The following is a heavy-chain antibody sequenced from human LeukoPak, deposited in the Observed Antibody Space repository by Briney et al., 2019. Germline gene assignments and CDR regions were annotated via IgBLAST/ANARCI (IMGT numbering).Heavy chain of an antibody. CDR2: ISGSGGST. V-gene: IGHV3-23*01. D-gene: IGHD6-13*01. J-gene: IGHJ3*02. Sequence: GGSLRLSCAASGFTFSSYWMSWVRQAPGKGLEWVSAISGSGGSTYYADSVKGRFTISRDNSKNTLYLQMNSLRAEDTAVYYCAKDRTGYSSSWYGSHDAFDIWGQGTMVTVSS. CDR1: GFTFSSYW. CDR3: AKDRTGYSSSWYGSHDAFDI.